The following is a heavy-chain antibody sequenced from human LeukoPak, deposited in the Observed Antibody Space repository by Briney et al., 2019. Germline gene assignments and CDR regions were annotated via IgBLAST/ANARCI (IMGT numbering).Heavy chain of an antibody. CDR2: INQDGSQK. V-gene: IGHV3-7*01. CDR1: GFTFTSYA. J-gene: IGHJ4*02. Sequence: GGSLRLSCAATGFTFTSYAMSWVRQAPGNGLEWVAHINQDGSQKYYVDSVKGRFTISRDNARNSLYLQMNSLRAEDTAVYYCASGLLPSLLTAFDFWGLGTLVSVSS. CDR3: ASGLLPSLLTAFDF. D-gene: IGHD1-14*01.